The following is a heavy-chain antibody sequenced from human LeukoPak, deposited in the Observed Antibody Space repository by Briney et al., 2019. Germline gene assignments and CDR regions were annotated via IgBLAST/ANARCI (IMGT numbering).Heavy chain of an antibody. J-gene: IGHJ3*02. Sequence: AASVKVSCKASGGTFSSYAISWVRQAPGQGLEWMGGIIPIFGTANYAQKFQGRVTITADESTSTAYMELSSLRSEDTAVYYCARVTDSGGLDINDAFDIWGQGTMVTVSS. D-gene: IGHD6-19*01. CDR3: ARVTDSGGLDINDAFDI. CDR1: GGTFSSYA. V-gene: IGHV1-69*13. CDR2: IIPIFGTA.